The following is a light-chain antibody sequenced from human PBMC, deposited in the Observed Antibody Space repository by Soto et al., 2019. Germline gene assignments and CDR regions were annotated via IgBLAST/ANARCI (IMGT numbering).Light chain of an antibody. V-gene: IGKV1-39*01. CDR2: DEF. Sequence: DSQITPSPSTLSASVGASVTITGLAIQNISSYLNWYQDRQGKATNLLIHDEFSLQSGVPSRLSGSGYGTDFTLNISSIQIEDIETYDCKQSYSATITFGQGTRLEIK. CDR1: QNISSY. CDR3: KQSYSATIT. J-gene: IGKJ5*01.